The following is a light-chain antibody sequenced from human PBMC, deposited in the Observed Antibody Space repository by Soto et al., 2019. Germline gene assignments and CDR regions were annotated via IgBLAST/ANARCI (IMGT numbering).Light chain of an antibody. Sequence: DIQMTQSPSSLSASVGDRVTITCRASQSINTDLNWYQQKPGKAPMLLIYATSSLQSGVPSRFSGSGSATDFTLTISSLQPEDFGTYYCQHSYSTPLIFGGGTNVEIK. J-gene: IGKJ4*01. CDR2: ATS. CDR1: QSINTD. V-gene: IGKV1-39*01. CDR3: QHSYSTPLI.